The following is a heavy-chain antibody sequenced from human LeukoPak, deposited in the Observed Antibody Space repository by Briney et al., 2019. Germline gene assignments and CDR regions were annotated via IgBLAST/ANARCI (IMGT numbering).Heavy chain of an antibody. D-gene: IGHD3-3*01. V-gene: IGHV3-30*18. J-gene: IGHJ3*02. CDR1: GFSFSTYG. CDR3: AKVEWPDAFSI. CDR2: ISYHGSDK. Sequence: GGSLRLSCAASGFSFSTYGMHWVRQAPGKGLEWVAIISYHGSDKYYGDSVKGRFTISRDNSKNTLYLEMNSLRAEDTAVYYCAKVEWPDAFSIWGQGTMVTVSS.